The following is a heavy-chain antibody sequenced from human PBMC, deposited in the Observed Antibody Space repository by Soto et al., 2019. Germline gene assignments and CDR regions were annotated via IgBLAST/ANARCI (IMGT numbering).Heavy chain of an antibody. J-gene: IGHJ4*02. Sequence: QVQLVQSGAEVKKPGSSVKVSCKASGGTFSSYAISWVRQAPGQGLEWMGGIIPIFGTANYARKFQGRVAITADESTSTAYVELGSLRSGDRAVYYCARVGGGFWSGPRDYWGQGTLVTVSS. D-gene: IGHD3-3*01. CDR1: GGTFSSYA. V-gene: IGHV1-69*01. CDR3: ARVGGGFWSGPRDY. CDR2: IIPIFGTA.